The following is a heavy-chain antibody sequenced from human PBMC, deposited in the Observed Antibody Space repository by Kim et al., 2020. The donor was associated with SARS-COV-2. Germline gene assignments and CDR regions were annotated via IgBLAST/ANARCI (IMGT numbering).Heavy chain of an antibody. CDR1: GGSISSSSYY. Sequence: SETLSLTCTVSGGSISSSSYYWGWIRQPPGKGLEWIGSIYYSGSTYYNPSLKSRVTLSVDTSKNQFSLKLSSVTAADTGVYYCARPAPPLGNYYGMDVWGQGTTVTGSS. CDR3: ARPAPPLGNYYGMDV. J-gene: IGHJ6*02. V-gene: IGHV4-39*01. CDR2: IYYSGST. D-gene: IGHD1-26*01.